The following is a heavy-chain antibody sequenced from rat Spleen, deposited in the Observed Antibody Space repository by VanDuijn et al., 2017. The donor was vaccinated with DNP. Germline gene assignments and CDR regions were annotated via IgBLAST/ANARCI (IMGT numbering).Heavy chain of an antibody. J-gene: IGHJ3*01. CDR1: GFSLSIYH. CDR3: ARDRDRSYYGPLAY. D-gene: IGHD1-6*01. Sequence: QVQLKESGPGLVQPSQTLSLTCTVSGFSLSIYHVHWVRQPPGKGLEWMGVMWSDGDTSNNSALKSRLSISRDTSKSQVFLKMNSLQTEDTATYYCARDRDRSYYGPLAYWGQGTLVTVSS. CDR2: MWSDGDT. V-gene: IGHV2-32*01.